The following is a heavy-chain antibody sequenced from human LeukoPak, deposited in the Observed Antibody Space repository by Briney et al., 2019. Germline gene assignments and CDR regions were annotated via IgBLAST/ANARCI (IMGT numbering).Heavy chain of an antibody. V-gene: IGHV4-34*01. CDR3: ARAGLDCTNGVCYELYNWFDP. D-gene: IGHD2-8*01. CDR1: GGSFSGYY. Sequence: SETLSLTCAVYGGSFSGYYWSWIRQPPGKGLEWIGEINHSGSTNYNPSLKSRVTISVDTSKNQFSLKLSSVTAADTAVYYCARAGLDCTNGVCYELYNWFDPWAREPWSPSPQ. J-gene: IGHJ5*02. CDR2: INHSGST.